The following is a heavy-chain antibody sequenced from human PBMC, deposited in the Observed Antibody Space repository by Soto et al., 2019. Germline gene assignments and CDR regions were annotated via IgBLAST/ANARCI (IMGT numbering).Heavy chain of an antibody. CDR3: ARAYGGDVFDY. Sequence: LEPMSLTCGVEGGSFVGYYGRWIRQPPGKGLEWIEEINHSGSTNYNPSLKSRVTISVDTSKNHFSLKLSSLTAADTAVYYCARAYGGDVFDYWGQGTLVTVSS. D-gene: IGHD2-21*01. CDR2: INHSGST. CDR1: GGSFVGYY. J-gene: IGHJ4*02. V-gene: IGHV4-34*01.